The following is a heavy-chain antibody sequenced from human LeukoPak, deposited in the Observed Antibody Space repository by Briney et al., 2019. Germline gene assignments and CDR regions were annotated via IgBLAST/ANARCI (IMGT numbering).Heavy chain of an antibody. CDR1: GLTFSNAW. Sequence: GGSLRLSCAVSGLTFSNAWMNWVRQAPGKGPEWIARAKSKDVGETKEYAATVKGRFTMSRDDSKNTVYLQMDSLRTEDTAVYFCTTLWYYYTGSDYWGQGTLVTVSA. J-gene: IGHJ4*02. D-gene: IGHD2/OR15-2a*01. V-gene: IGHV3-15*01. CDR2: AKSKDVGETK. CDR3: TTLWYYYTGSDY.